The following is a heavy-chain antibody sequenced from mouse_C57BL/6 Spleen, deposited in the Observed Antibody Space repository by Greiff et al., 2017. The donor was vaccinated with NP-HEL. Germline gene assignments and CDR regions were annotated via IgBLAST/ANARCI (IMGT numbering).Heavy chain of an antibody. D-gene: IGHD4-1*01. J-gene: IGHJ2*01. CDR3: AREGGTGTFDY. CDR1: GISITTGNYR. Sequence: EVKLQESGPGLVKPSQTVFLTCTVTGISITTGNYRWSWIRQFPGNKLEWIGYIYYSGTITYNPSLTSRTTITRDTPKNQFFLEMNSLTAEDTATYYCAREGGTGTFDYWGQGTTLTVSS. CDR2: IYYSGTI. V-gene: IGHV3-5*01.